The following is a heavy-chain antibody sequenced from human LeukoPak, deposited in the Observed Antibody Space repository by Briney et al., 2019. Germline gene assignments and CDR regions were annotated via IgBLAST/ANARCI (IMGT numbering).Heavy chain of an antibody. V-gene: IGHV3-48*03. CDR1: GFTFSSYE. Sequence: GGSLRLSCAASGFTFSSYEMNWVRQAPAKGLEWVSYISSSGSTIYYAHTLKGRFTISRDNAKNSLYLQINSLRAEDTAVYYCAELGITMIGGVWGKGTTVTISS. D-gene: IGHD3-10*02. CDR2: ISSSGSTI. CDR3: AELGITMIGGV. J-gene: IGHJ6*04.